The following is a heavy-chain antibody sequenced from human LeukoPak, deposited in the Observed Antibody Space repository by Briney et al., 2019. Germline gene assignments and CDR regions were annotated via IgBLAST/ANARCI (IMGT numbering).Heavy chain of an antibody. D-gene: IGHD3-3*01. CDR2: MNADNGHR. Sequence: GASVKVSCKGSGDTFRHDTEWVRQAPGQGLEWMGWMNADNGHRGYAQKFQGRVTMTMDPSISTAYLELSSLRSEDTAVYYCARGRIFGTTRPRIYYYYMDVWGKGTTVTVSS. CDR3: ARGRIFGTTRPRIYYYYMDV. V-gene: IGHV1-8*01. CDR1: GDTFRHD. J-gene: IGHJ6*03.